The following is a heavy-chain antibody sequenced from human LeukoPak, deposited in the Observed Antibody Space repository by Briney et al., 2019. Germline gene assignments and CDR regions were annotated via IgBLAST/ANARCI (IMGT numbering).Heavy chain of an antibody. V-gene: IGHV1-2*06. D-gene: IGHD5-12*01. CDR3: ARDFSGYDLRY. CDR1: GYTFTGYY. J-gene: IGHJ4*02. Sequence: ASVKVSCKASGYTFTGYYMHWVRQAPGQGLEWMGRINPNSGGTNYAQKFQGRVTMTRDTSISTAYMELSRLTYDDTAVYFCARDFSGYDLRYWGQGTQVTVSS. CDR2: INPNSGGT.